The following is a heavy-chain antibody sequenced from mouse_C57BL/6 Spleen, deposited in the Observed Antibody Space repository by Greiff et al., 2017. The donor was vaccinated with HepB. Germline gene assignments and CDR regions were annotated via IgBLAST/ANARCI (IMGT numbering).Heavy chain of an antibody. D-gene: IGHD2-3*01. V-gene: IGHV1-82*01. CDR1: GYAFSSSW. Sequence: VQLQQSGPELVKPGASVKISCKASGYAFSSSWMNWVKQRPGKGLEWIGRIYPGDGDTNYNGKFKGKATLTADKSSSTAYMQLSSLTSEDSAVYFCARRGIYDGYYGDYFDYWGQGTTLTVSS. CDR3: ARRGIYDGYYGDYFDY. CDR2: IYPGDGDT. J-gene: IGHJ2*01.